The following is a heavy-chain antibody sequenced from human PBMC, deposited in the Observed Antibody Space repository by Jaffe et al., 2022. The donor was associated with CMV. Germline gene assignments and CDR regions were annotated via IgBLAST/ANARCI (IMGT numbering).Heavy chain of an antibody. D-gene: IGHD2-21*02. Sequence: QVQLVESGGGVVQPGGSLRLSCAASGFTFSNYGIHWVRQAPGKGLEWVALISSNGGHKYYADSVKGRFTISRDNFKSTLFLTLDTLRHEDTAVYYCATNAGSCGGDCYSILDYWGQGTLVTVSS. V-gene: IGHV3-30*03. CDR1: GFTFSNYG. CDR2: ISSNGGHK. CDR3: ATNAGSCGGDCYSILDY. J-gene: IGHJ4*02.